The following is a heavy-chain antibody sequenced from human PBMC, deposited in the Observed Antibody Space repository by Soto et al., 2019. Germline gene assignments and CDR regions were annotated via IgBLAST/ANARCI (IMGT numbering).Heavy chain of an antibody. D-gene: IGHD2-2*01. V-gene: IGHV4-30-4*01. CDR2: IYYTGIT. Sequence: SETLSLTCTVSGGSVSGVDYFWSWIRQSPGKGLEWIGYIYYTGITHLNPSLKSRLTMSVDRSKNQFSLRLTSVTAADTAVYFCGRDLTSNANCIDPWGQGTLVTVSS. J-gene: IGHJ5*02. CDR1: GGSVSGVDYF. CDR3: GRDLTSNANCIDP.